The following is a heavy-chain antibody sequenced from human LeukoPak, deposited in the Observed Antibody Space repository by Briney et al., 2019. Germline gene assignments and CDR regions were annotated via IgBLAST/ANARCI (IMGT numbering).Heavy chain of an antibody. J-gene: IGHJ4*02. CDR2: IHPSDSDT. CDR3: ARQMEWSMAFDY. V-gene: IGHV5-51*01. D-gene: IGHD3-3*01. Sequence: GESLKISCKGSGYRFSSYWIAWVRQMPGTGLEWMAIIHPSDSDTRYNPALQGQVTISADRSTSTAYLQWSSLKASDSAMYYCARQMEWSMAFDYWGQGSLVTVSS. CDR1: GYRFSSYW.